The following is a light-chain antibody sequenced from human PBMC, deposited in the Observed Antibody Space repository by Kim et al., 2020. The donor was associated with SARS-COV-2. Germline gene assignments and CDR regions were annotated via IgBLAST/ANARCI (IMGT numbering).Light chain of an antibody. V-gene: IGLV2-11*01. Sequence: QSALTQPRSVSGSPGQSVTIFCSGTSRDVGGHNYVSWYRQVPGKAPQLIIYEVFNRPSGVPERFSASRSGNTASLTISGLRPEDEGYYHCCSYAGGYTLIFGGGTQLTVL. CDR3: CSYAGGYTLI. CDR2: EVF. CDR1: SRDVGGHNY. J-gene: IGLJ2*01.